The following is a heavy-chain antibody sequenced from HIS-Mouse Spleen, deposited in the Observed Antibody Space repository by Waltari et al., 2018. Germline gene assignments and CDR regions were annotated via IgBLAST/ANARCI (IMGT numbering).Heavy chain of an antibody. CDR1: RGSISRSSSY. CDR3: AREIPYSSSWYDWYFDL. V-gene: IGHV4-39*07. J-gene: IGHJ2*01. D-gene: IGHD6-13*01. CDR2: IYYSGST. Sequence: QLQLQESGPGLVKPSETLSLTCTVSRGSISRSSSYWGWYRPPPGKGLEWIGSIYYSGSTYYNPSLKSRVTISVDTSKNQFSLKLSSVTAADTAVYYCAREIPYSSSWYDWYFDLWGRGTLVTVSS.